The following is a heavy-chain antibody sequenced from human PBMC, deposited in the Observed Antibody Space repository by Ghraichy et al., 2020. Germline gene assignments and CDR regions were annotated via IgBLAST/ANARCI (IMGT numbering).Heavy chain of an antibody. Sequence: SQTLSLTCTVSGGSISSGGYYWSWIRQHPGKGLEWIGYIYYSGSTYYNPSLKSRVTISVDTSKNQFSLKLSSVTAADTAVYYCARWRDGYNSDAFDIWGQGTMVTVSS. CDR3: ARWRDGYNSDAFDI. J-gene: IGHJ3*02. CDR2: IYYSGST. D-gene: IGHD5-24*01. V-gene: IGHV4-31*03. CDR1: GGSISSGGYY.